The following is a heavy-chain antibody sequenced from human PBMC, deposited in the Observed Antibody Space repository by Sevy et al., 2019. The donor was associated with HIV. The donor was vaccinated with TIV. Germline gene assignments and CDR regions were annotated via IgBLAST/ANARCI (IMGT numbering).Heavy chain of an antibody. Sequence: GGSLRLSCAASEFTFSTYAMNWVRQAPGKGLEWVSFISSSSNYIYYADSVKGRFTISRDNAKNLLYLQMNSLRAEDTAVYYCAKRLVSWDGMDVWGQGPTVTVSS. V-gene: IGHV3-21*01. CDR3: AKRLVSWDGMDV. D-gene: IGHD1-20*01. J-gene: IGHJ6*02. CDR1: EFTFSTYA. CDR2: ISSSSNYI.